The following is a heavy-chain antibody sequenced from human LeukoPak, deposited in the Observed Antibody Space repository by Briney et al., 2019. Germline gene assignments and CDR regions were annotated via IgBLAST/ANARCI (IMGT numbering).Heavy chain of an antibody. CDR2: ISYDGSNK. J-gene: IGHJ3*02. Sequence: PGGSLRLSCTASGFTSSNYAMHWVRQAPGKGLEWVAVISYDGSNKYYADSVKGRFTISRDNSKNTLYLQMNSLRAEDTAVYYCARPKGSGRAFDAFDIWGQGTMVTVSS. CDR1: GFTSSNYA. V-gene: IGHV3-30-3*01. CDR3: ARPKGSGRAFDAFDI. D-gene: IGHD6-19*01.